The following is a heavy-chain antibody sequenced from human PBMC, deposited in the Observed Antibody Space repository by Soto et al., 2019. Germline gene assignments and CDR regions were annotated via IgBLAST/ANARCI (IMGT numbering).Heavy chain of an antibody. Sequence: SVKVSCKASGGTFSSYAISWVRQAPGQGLEWMGGIIPIFGTANYAQKFQGRVTITADESTSTAYMELSSLRSEDTAVDYCAGDSAWVTWIQASCMDVWGQGTTVTVSS. D-gene: IGHD5-18*01. V-gene: IGHV1-69*13. J-gene: IGHJ6*02. CDR1: GGTFSSYA. CDR3: AGDSAWVTWIQASCMDV. CDR2: IIPIFGTA.